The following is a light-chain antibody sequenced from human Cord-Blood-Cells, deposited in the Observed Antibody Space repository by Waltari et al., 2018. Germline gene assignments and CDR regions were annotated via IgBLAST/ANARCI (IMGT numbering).Light chain of an antibody. V-gene: IGKV3-20*01. CDR2: GAS. CDR3: QQYGSSPYT. J-gene: IGKJ2*01. Sequence: EIVLTQSPGTLSLSPGERATLSCRASQSVSSSYLAWYQQKPGQAPRLLIYGASCRATGIPDRFRGSGSGTDFSLTISRLEPEDFAVYDCQQYGSSPYTFGQGTKLEIK. CDR1: QSVSSSY.